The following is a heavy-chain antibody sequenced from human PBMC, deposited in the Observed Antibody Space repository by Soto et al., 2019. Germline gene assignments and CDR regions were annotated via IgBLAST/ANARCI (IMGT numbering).Heavy chain of an antibody. CDR2: INVNSGGT. CDR1: GYTFTDYY. V-gene: IGHV1-2*02. Sequence: GASVKVSCKASGYTFTDYYMHWLLQAPGQGLEWMGWINVNSGGTNYAQRFQGRVTMTRDTSISTGYMELSRLRSDDTAVYYCARVMTAAATDYWGQGTLVTVSS. J-gene: IGHJ4*02. D-gene: IGHD2-15*01. CDR3: ARVMTAAATDY.